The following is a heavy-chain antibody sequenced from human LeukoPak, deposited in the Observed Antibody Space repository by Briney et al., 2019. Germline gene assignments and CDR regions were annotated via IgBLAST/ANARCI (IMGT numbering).Heavy chain of an antibody. CDR3: ARGITMIVVVSPPI. CDR1: GFTFSSYW. J-gene: IGHJ3*02. Sequence: GGSLSLSCAASGFTFSSYWMSWVRQAPGKGLEWVANIKQDGSEKYYVDSVKGRFTISRDNAKNSLYLQMNSLRAEDTAVYYCARGITMIVVVSPPIWGQGTMVTVSS. D-gene: IGHD3-22*01. V-gene: IGHV3-7*04. CDR2: IKQDGSEK.